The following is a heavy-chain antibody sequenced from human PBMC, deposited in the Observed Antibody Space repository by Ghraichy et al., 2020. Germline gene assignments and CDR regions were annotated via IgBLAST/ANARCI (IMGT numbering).Heavy chain of an antibody. CDR3: TRDSGSYYTDY. CDR1: GFTFNDHY. V-gene: IGHV3-72*01. D-gene: IGHD2-15*01. J-gene: IGHJ4*02. CDR2: IRNKASSYST. Sequence: GESLNISCAASGFTFNDHYMDWVRQAPGKGLEWVGRIRNKASSYSTEYAASVRGRFTISRVDSRNSLYVQMNSRKTEDTAIYYCTRDSGSYYTDYWGQGTLVTVSS.